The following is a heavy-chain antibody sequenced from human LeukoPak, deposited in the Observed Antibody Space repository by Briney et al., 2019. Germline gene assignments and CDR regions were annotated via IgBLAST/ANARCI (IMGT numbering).Heavy chain of an antibody. J-gene: IGHJ5*02. CDR2: IYYSGST. CDR1: GGSISSGGYY. CDR3: ARLHSSSWGWFDP. D-gene: IGHD6-13*01. Sequence: SETLSLTCTVSGGSISSGGYYWSWIRQHPGKGLEWIGYIYYSGSTNYNPSLKSRVTISVDTSKNQFSLKLSSVTAADTAVYYCARLHSSSWGWFDPWGQGTLVTVSS. V-gene: IGHV4-61*08.